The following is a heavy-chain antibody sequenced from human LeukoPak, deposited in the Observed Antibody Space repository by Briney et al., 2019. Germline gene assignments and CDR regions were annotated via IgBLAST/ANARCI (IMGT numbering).Heavy chain of an antibody. J-gene: IGHJ2*01. Sequence: SETLSLTCTVSGGSISSYYWSWIRQPAGEGLEWIGRIYTSGSTNYNPSLKSRVTMSVDTSKNQFSLKLSSVTAADTAVYYCARVGGDYGFWYFDLWGRGTLVTVSS. D-gene: IGHD4-17*01. V-gene: IGHV4-4*07. CDR1: GGSISSYY. CDR2: IYTSGST. CDR3: ARVGGDYGFWYFDL.